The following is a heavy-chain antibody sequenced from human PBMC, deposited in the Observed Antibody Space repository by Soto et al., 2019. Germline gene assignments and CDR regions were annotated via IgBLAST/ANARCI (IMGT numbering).Heavy chain of an antibody. CDR3: ARLRGDSSGLRWFDP. J-gene: IGHJ5*02. Sequence: SETLSLTCAVYGGSFSGYYWSWIRQPPGKGLEWIGEINHSGSTNYNPSLKSRVTISVDTSKNQFSLKLSSVTAADTAVYYCARLRGDSSGLRWFDPWGQGTLVTVSS. CDR1: GGSFSGYY. CDR2: INHSGST. V-gene: IGHV4-34*01. D-gene: IGHD3-22*01.